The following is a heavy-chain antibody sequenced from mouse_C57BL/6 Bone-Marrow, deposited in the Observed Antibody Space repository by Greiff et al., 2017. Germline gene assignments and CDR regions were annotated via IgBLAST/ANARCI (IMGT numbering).Heavy chain of an antibody. CDR3: ALGRAWFAY. Sequence: VQGVESGPELVKPGASVKISCKASGYSFTSYYIHWVKQRPGQGLEWIGWIYPGSGNTKYNEKFKGKATLTADTSSSTAYMQLGSLTSEDSAVYYCALGRAWFAYWGQGTLVTVSA. D-gene: IGHD4-1*01. CDR1: GYSFTSYY. V-gene: IGHV1-66*01. J-gene: IGHJ3*01. CDR2: IYPGSGNT.